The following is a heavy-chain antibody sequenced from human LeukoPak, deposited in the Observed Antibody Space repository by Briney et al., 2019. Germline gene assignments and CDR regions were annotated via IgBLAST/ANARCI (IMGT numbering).Heavy chain of an antibody. CDR2: ISYGGSNK. Sequence: PGKSLRLSCAASGFTFSNYGMHWVRQAPGKGLEWEAVISYGGSNKYYTDSVKGRFTISRGNSKNTLYLQMNCLRAEDTAVFYCAKDLVGEFSYSRAFDIWGQGTMVTVSS. V-gene: IGHV3-30*18. J-gene: IGHJ3*02. CDR1: GFTFSNYG. D-gene: IGHD3-16*01. CDR3: AKDLVGEFSYSRAFDI.